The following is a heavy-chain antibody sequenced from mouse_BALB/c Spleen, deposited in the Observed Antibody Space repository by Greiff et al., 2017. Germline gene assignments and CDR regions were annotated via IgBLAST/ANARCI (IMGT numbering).Heavy chain of an antibody. D-gene: IGHD2-4*01. J-gene: IGHJ3*01. CDR1: GFTFSSFG. Sequence: EVQGVESGGGLVQPGGSRKLSCAASGFTFSSFGMHWVRQAPEKGLEWVAYISSGSSTIYYADTVKGRFTISRGNPKNTLFLQMTSLRSEDTAMYYCARAGDYDRFAYWGQGTLVTVSA. V-gene: IGHV5-17*02. CDR3: ARAGDYDRFAY. CDR2: ISSGSSTI.